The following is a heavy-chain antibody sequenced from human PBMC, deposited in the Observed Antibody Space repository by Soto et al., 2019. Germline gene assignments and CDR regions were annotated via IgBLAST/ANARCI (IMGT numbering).Heavy chain of an antibody. Sequence: EVQLLESGGGLVQPGGSLRLSCAASGFTFSSYAMSWVRQAPGKGLEWVSAISGSGGSTYYADSVKGRFTISRDNSKNTLYLQMNSLRAEDTAVYYCAKEGAYDYIWGSYRQGSDYWGQGTLVTVSS. CDR1: GFTFSSYA. D-gene: IGHD3-16*02. J-gene: IGHJ4*02. CDR2: ISGSGGST. CDR3: AKEGAYDYIWGSYRQGSDY. V-gene: IGHV3-23*01.